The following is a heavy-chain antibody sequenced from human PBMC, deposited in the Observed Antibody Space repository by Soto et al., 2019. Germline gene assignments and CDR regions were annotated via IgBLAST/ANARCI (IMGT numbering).Heavy chain of an antibody. J-gene: IGHJ6*02. V-gene: IGHV4-39*01. CDR3: ARRWSGLDV. CDR1: GVPISSTSYF. Sequence: QVQLQESGPRLVKPSETVSLTCSVSGVPISSTSYFLAWIRQPPGKGLEWIWITYLDGRISYNPSLEMRLILSVDSYKNHVYLTRTSVTAYDSALYYCARRWSGLDVWGQVTTVKVSS. CDR2: TYLDGRI.